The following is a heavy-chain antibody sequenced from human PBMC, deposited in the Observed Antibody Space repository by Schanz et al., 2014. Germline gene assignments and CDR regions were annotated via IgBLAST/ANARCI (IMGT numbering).Heavy chain of an antibody. CDR2: IGGSGSDT. CDR3: AKKGGDYGSGSYQRIDD. J-gene: IGHJ4*02. V-gene: IGHV3-23*01. CDR1: GFTFSSFA. Sequence: EVQLLESGGGLVQPGGSLRLSCEASGFTFSSFAMSWVRQAPGKGLEWVSYIGGSGSDTYYAGPVRGRFTISRDNTKNMLDLQRNSLRADDAAVYYCAKKGGDYGSGSYQRIDDWGQGTLVTVSS. D-gene: IGHD3-10*01.